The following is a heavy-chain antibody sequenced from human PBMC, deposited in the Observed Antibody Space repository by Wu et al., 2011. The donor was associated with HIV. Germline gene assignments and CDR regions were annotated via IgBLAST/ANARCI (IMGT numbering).Heavy chain of an antibody. V-gene: IGHV1-46*01. Sequence: QVQLVQSGAEVKKPGASVKVSCKASGYTFTNYYMHWVRQAPGHALEWMGIINPSGGSTTYAQKFQDRVTMTRDTSTSTVYMELSRLRSEDTAVYYCARTYGDYDKFDYWAREPWSTVSS. CDR1: GYTFTNYY. J-gene: IGHJ4*02. D-gene: IGHD4-17*01. CDR3: ARTYGDYDKFDY. CDR2: INPSGGST.